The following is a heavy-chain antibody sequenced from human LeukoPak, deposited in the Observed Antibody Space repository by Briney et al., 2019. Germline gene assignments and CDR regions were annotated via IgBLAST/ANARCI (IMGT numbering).Heavy chain of an antibody. CDR1: GFTFGDYA. V-gene: IGHV3-49*03. Sequence: GGSLRLPCTASGFTFGDYAMSWFRQAPGKGLAWVGFIRSKAYGGTTEYAASVNGRFTISRDDSKSIAYLQMNSLKTEDTAVYYCSRGDDYGDYATITATHYFDYWGQGTLVTVSS. CDR3: SRGDDYGDYATITATHYFDY. D-gene: IGHD4-17*01. CDR2: IRSKAYGGTT. J-gene: IGHJ4*02.